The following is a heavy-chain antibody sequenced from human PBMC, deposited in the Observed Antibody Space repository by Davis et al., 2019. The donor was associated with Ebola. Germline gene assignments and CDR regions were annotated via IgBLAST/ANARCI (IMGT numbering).Heavy chain of an antibody. CDR1: GGTFSSYA. CDR2: IIPILGIP. V-gene: IGHV1-69*04. CDR3: ARAKGLATRNWYFDL. J-gene: IGHJ2*01. D-gene: IGHD5-12*01. Sequence: SVKVSCKASGGTFSSYAISWVRQAPGQGLEWMGRIIPILGIPNYAQKFQGRVTITADKSTSTVYMELSSLRSEDTAVYYCARAKGLATRNWYFDLWGRGTLVTVSS.